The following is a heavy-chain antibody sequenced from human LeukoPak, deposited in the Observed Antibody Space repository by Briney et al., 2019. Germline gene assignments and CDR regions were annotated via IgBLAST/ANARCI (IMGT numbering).Heavy chain of an antibody. CDR1: GLTFSNYE. CDR3: AKGGYSYGYTFDY. V-gene: IGHV3-48*03. D-gene: IGHD5-12*01. CDR2: INLSGRTT. Sequence: RGSLTPACADSGLTFSNYEMNWVRQAPGKGLEWISYINLSGRTTYYADSVKGRFTISRDNSKNTLYLQMNSLRAEDTALYYCAKGGYSYGYTFDYWGQGSLVTVSS. J-gene: IGHJ4*02.